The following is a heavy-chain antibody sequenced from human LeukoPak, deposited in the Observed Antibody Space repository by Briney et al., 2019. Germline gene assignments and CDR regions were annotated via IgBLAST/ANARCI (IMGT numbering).Heavy chain of an antibody. CDR2: ISYDGSNK. J-gene: IGHJ6*02. D-gene: IGHD2-21*02. CDR3: AGTAAYYYYYGMDV. CDR1: GFTFSSYA. V-gene: IGHV3-30-3*01. Sequence: GGSLRLSCAASGFTFSSYAMHWVRQAPGKGLEWVAVISYDGSNKYYEDSVKGRFTLSRDNSKNTLYLQMNSLRDEDTAVYYCAGTAAYYYYYGMDVWGQGTTVTVSS.